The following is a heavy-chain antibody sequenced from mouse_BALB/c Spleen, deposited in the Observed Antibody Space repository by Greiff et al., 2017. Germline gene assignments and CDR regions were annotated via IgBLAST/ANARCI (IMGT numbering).Heavy chain of an antibody. J-gene: IGHJ2*01. CDR1: GYTFTDYY. CDR2: IYPGSGNT. D-gene: IGHD1-3*01. CDR3: AREWGT. Sequence: QVQLKESGAELARPGASVKLSCKASGYTFTDYYINWVKQRTGQGLEWIGEIYPGSGNTYYNEKFKGKATLTADKSSSTAYMQLSSLTSEDSAVYFCAREWGTWGQGTTVTVSS. V-gene: IGHV1-77*01.